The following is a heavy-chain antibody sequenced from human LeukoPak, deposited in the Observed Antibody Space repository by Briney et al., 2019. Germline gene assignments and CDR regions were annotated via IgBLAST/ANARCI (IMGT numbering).Heavy chain of an antibody. CDR1: GYTFTSYG. J-gene: IGHJ4*02. Sequence: ASVKVSCKASGYTFTSYGISWVRQAPGQGLEWMGWISAYNGNTNYAQKLQGRVTMTTDTSTSTAYMELRSLRSDDTAAYYCARAHYYDSSGYQVFYFDYWGQGTLVTVSS. D-gene: IGHD3-22*01. V-gene: IGHV1-18*01. CDR2: ISAYNGNT. CDR3: ARAHYYDSSGYQVFYFDY.